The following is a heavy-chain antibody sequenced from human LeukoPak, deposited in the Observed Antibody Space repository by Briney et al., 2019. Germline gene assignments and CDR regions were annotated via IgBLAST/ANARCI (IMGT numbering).Heavy chain of an antibody. CDR1: GGSISTYY. D-gene: IGHD6-19*01. CDR2: INYSGRT. Sequence: SETLSLTCTVSGGSISTYYWSWIRQPPGKGLEWIAYINYSGRTNYNPSLKSRLTILVDTSQNQFSLKLSSVTAADTAVYYCARGAGWYPYWGQGTLVTVSS. CDR3: ARGAGWYPY. J-gene: IGHJ4*02. V-gene: IGHV4-59*01.